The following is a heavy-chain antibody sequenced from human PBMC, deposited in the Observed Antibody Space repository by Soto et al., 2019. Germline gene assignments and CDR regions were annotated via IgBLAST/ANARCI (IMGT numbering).Heavy chain of an antibody. CDR3: ARDLATRDRITIFGVVPPAPYGMDF. CDR2: IIPIFGTA. J-gene: IGHJ6*02. V-gene: IGHV1-69*13. CDR1: GGTFSSYA. D-gene: IGHD3-3*01. Sequence: GASVKVSCKASGGTFSSYAISWVRQAPGQGLEWMGGIIPIFGTANYAQKFQGRVTITADESTSTAYMELSSLRSEDTAVYYCARDLATRDRITIFGVVPPAPYGMDFWGQGTTVTVSS.